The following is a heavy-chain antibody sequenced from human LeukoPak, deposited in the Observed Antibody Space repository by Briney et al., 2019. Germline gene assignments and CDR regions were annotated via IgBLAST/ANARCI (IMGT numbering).Heavy chain of an antibody. CDR2: MSSSGSTI. V-gene: IGHV3-48*03. D-gene: IGHD5/OR15-5a*01. Sequence: GGSLRLSCAASGFTFSSYEMSWVRQAPGKGPEWISYMSSSGSTIYYADSVKGRFTISRDNAKSSLYLQMNSLRAEDTAVYYCASLIGGLGIWGQGTMVTVSS. CDR3: ASLIGGLGI. CDR1: GFTFSSYE. J-gene: IGHJ3*02.